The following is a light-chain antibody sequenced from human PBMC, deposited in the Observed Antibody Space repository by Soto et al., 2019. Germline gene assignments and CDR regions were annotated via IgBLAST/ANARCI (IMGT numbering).Light chain of an antibody. Sequence: QSVLTQPPSASGTPGQSVTISCSGGSSNIGSNFVFWYQQLPGTTPKLLIFRNNQRPSGVPDRFSGSKSGTSASLAISGLRSEDEADYYCAARDDSLSGHVFGTGTKLTVL. CDR2: RNN. CDR1: SSNIGSNF. V-gene: IGLV1-47*01. CDR3: AARDDSLSGHV. J-gene: IGLJ1*01.